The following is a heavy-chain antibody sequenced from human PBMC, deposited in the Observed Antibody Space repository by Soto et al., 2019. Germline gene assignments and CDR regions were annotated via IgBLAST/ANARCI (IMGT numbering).Heavy chain of an antibody. V-gene: IGHV6-1*01. CDR2: TYYRSKWYN. CDR1: GGSVASGSAA. Sequence: SEGLPRTGARSGGSVASGSAAWNWISQCPSRGLEWLGSTYYRSKWYNDYAVSVKSRITINPDTSKNQFSLQLNSVTPEDTAVYYCARDQLGRELFPIPPRYGVDV. J-gene: IGHJ6*01. D-gene: IGHD1-7*01. CDR3: ARDQLGRELFPIPPRYGVDV.